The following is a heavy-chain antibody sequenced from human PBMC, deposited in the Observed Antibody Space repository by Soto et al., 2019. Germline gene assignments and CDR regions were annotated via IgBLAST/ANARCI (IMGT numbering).Heavy chain of an antibody. CDR3: ARREGYYGSGSYHRNYGMDV. CDR2: IYPGDSDT. D-gene: IGHD3-10*01. Sequence: GESLKISCKGSGYSFTSYWIGWVRQMPGKGLEWMGIIYPGDSDTRYSPSFQGQVTISADKSISTAYLQWSSLKASDTAMYYCARREGYYGSGSYHRNYGMDVWGQGTTVTVSS. V-gene: IGHV5-51*01. J-gene: IGHJ6*02. CDR1: GYSFTSYW.